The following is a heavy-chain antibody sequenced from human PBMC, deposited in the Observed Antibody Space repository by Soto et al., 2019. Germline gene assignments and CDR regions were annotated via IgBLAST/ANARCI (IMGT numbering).Heavy chain of an antibody. CDR1: GFSFSDYS. Sequence: QVQLVESGGDLVKPGGSLRLSCVASGFSFSDYSMTWMRQAPGGGLDFVAFISKTAITDYYADSVKGRFTISRDNARNSVYLQRDSLRAEDAAVYDCARDLHQMLSHKHYYSYLDVWGTGTTVTVSS. CDR2: ISKTAITD. D-gene: IGHD2-2*01. V-gene: IGHV3-11*01. J-gene: IGHJ6*03. CDR3: ARDLHQMLSHKHYYSYLDV.